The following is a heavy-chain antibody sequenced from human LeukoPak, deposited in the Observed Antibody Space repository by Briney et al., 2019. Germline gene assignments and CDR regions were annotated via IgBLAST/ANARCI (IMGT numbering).Heavy chain of an antibody. D-gene: IGHD4-17*01. CDR2: ISGSGGST. J-gene: IGHJ4*02. Sequence: GGSLRLSCAASGFTFSSYDMSWVRQAPGTGLEWVSAISGSGGSTDYADSGKGRFTISRDNSKNSLYLQMNSLRVDDTAVYYCARDRLHYGEYEKTLDYWGQGTLVTVSS. V-gene: IGHV3-23*01. CDR1: GFTFSSYD. CDR3: ARDRLHYGEYEKTLDY.